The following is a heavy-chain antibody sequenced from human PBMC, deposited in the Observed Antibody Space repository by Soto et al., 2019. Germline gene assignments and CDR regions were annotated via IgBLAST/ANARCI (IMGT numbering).Heavy chain of an antibody. CDR1: GYTFTGYY. CDR2: INPNSGGT. V-gene: IGHV1-2*02. J-gene: IGHJ6*02. Sequence: ASVNVSCKASGYTFTGYYMHWVRQAPGQGLEWMGWINPNSGGTNYAQKFQGRVTMTRDTSISTAYMELSRLRSDDTAVYYCARDVWVTTTYYYYGMDVWGQGTTVTVSS. CDR3: ARDVWVTTTYYYYGMDV. D-gene: IGHD4-17*01.